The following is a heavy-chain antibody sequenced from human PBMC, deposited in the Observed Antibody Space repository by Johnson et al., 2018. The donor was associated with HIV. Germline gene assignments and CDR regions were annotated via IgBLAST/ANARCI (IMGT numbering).Heavy chain of an antibody. CDR1: GITFSSNS. D-gene: IGHD3-22*01. CDR3: AKVRVAAMIVVVSGRDAFDI. V-gene: IGHV3-30-3*01. Sequence: VHLVESGGGAVQPGRSLRLSCAASGITFSSNSMHWVRQVPGKGLEWVAFISYHGSNKYYADSVKGRFPISRDNAKNSLYLQMNSLRTEDTAVYYCAKVRVAAMIVVVSGRDAFDIWGQGTMVTVSS. CDR2: ISYHGSNK. J-gene: IGHJ3*02.